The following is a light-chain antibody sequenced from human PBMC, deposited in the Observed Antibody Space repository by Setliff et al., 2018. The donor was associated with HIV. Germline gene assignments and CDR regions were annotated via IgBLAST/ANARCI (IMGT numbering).Light chain of an antibody. CDR3: TSYTSSSTLYV. V-gene: IGLV2-14*01. Sequence: QSVLTQPASVPGSPGQSITISCTGTSSDVGAYNYVSWYQQHPGKAPRLIIYDVSDRPSGVSNRFSGSKSGNTASLTISGLQAEDEADYYCTSYTSSSTLYVFGTGTKVTVL. CDR1: SSDVGAYNY. CDR2: DVS. J-gene: IGLJ1*01.